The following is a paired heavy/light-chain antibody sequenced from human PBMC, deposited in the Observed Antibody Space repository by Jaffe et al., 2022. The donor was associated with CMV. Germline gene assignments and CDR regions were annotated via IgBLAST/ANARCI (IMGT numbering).Light chain of an antibody. J-gene: IGKJ4*01. CDR1: QGLVHTDGNIY. CDR2: KVS. Sequence: DVVMTQSPLSLPVTLGQPASISCRSSQGLVHTDGNIYLSWFQQRPGQSPRRLIYKVSNRDSGVPDRFSGSGSGTDFTLKISRVEAEDVGVYYCMQGSHWHTFGGGTKVEIE. CDR3: MQGSHWHT. V-gene: IGKV2-30*02.
Heavy chain of an antibody. J-gene: IGHJ4*02. Sequence: EVQLVGSGGGLVKPGGSLRLSCATSGLSFSKTWMSWVRQAPGKGPEWVGRIASKTSGEITEYAAPVKGRFTISRDDSKNTLYLQLNSLKTDDTAVYSCTTAEYWGQGTLVTVSS. CDR3: TTAEY. V-gene: IGHV3-15*04. CDR1: GLSFSKTW. CDR2: IASKTSGEIT.